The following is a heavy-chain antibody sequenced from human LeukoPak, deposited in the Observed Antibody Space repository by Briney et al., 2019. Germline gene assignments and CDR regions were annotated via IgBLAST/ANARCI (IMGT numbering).Heavy chain of an antibody. CDR1: GYAFSSYG. J-gene: IGHJ4*02. V-gene: IGHV1-18*01. Sequence: GAPVKVSCKASGYAFSSYGLSWVRQAPGQGLEWLGWISGYNGNTNYAQKLQGRVTMTTDTSTSTAYMELWGLRSDDTAVYYCARDSGGSYRHPYYFDFWGQGSLVTVSS. CDR3: ARDSGGSYRHPYYFDF. D-gene: IGHD2-15*01. CDR2: ISGYNGNT.